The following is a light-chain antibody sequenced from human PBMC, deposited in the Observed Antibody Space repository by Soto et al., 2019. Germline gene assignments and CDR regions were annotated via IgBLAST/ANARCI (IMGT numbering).Light chain of an antibody. CDR1: TGAVTTGHY. Sequence: QAVVTQEPSLTVSPGGTVTLTCASSTGAVTTGHYPFWFQQKPGQAPRTLIFDTTSQHSWTPARFSGSLLGGKAALTLSDAQPEDEAEYYCLLSYSGALVVFGGGTKLTVL. CDR2: DTT. J-gene: IGLJ2*01. V-gene: IGLV7-46*01. CDR3: LLSYSGALVV.